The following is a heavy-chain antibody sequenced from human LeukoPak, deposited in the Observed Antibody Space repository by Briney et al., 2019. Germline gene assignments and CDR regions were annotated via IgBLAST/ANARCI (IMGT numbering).Heavy chain of an antibody. CDR1: GFTVSSNY. V-gene: IGHV3-66*01. D-gene: IGHD3-10*01. Sequence: GGSLRLSCAASGFTVSSNYMTWVRQAPGKGLEWVSIFYSGGSTYYADSVKGRFTISRDNSKNTLYLQMNSLRAEDTAVYYCARDHRGSGSRYYYYYMDVWGKGTTVTISS. CDR3: ARDHRGSGSRYYYYYMDV. J-gene: IGHJ6*03. CDR2: FYSGGST.